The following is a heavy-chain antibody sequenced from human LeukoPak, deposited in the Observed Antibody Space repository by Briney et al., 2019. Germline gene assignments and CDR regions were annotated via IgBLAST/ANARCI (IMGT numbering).Heavy chain of an antibody. CDR3: AGHHPRNTVDF. J-gene: IGHJ4*02. CDR2: ISDIGSI. CDR1: GGSISSYY. Sequence: SETLSLTCTVSGGSISSYYWSWIRQPPGKGLEWIAYISDIGSINYNPSLKSRVTISLDTSKNQFSLKLSSVTAADTAVYYCAGHHPRNTVDFWGQGTLVTISS. V-gene: IGHV4-59*08. D-gene: IGHD2/OR15-2a*01.